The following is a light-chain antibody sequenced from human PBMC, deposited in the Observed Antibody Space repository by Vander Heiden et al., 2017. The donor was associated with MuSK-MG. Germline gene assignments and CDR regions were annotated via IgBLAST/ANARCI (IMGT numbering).Light chain of an antibody. V-gene: IGKV1-39*01. CDR2: AAS. Sequence: DFQMPQSPSSLSASVGDRVTITCRASQSIASYFNWYQQKPGKAPKLLIYAASSLQSGVPSRFSGSGSGTDFTLTISSLQPEDFATYYCQQSYSTPPTFGQGTKVEIK. J-gene: IGKJ1*01. CDR3: QQSYSTPPT. CDR1: QSIASY.